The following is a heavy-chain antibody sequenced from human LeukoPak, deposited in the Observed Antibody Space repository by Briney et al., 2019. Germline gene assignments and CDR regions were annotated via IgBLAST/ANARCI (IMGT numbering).Heavy chain of an antibody. D-gene: IGHD2-2*01. CDR2: INHSGST. Sequence: PSETLSLTCAVYGGSFSGYYWSWIRQPPGKGLEWIGEINHSGSTNYNPSLKSRVTISVDTSKNQFSLKLSSVTAADTAIYYCARPLHCSSTTCYDWFDPWGQGTLVTVSP. J-gene: IGHJ5*02. CDR3: ARPLHCSSTTCYDWFDP. V-gene: IGHV4-34*01. CDR1: GGSFSGYY.